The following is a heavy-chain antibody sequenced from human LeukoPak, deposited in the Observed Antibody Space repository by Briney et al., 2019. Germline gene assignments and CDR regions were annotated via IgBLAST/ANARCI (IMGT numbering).Heavy chain of an antibody. V-gene: IGHV4-61*08. CDR2: IYYSGGT. D-gene: IGHD2-2*01. Sequence: SETLSLTCAVSGGSISSGGYYWSWIRQPPGKGLEWIGYIYYSGGTNYNPSLKSRVTISVDTSKNQFSLKLSSVTAADTAVYYCARGSRGSGDYWGQGTLVTVSS. J-gene: IGHJ4*02. CDR1: GGSISSGGYY. CDR3: ARGSRGSGDY.